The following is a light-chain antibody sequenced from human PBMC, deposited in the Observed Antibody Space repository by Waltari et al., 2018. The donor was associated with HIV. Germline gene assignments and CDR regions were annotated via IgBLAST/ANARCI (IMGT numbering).Light chain of an antibody. V-gene: IGKV1-39*01. CDR2: SAS. Sequence: DIQMTQSPSSLSASVGARVPSTCRANHTISRFLNWYQHKPGKAPNLLISSASNLHSGVPSRFGGSGSGTDFALTISSLQPEDFAVYYCQQTYSGPWTFGQGTKIDIK. CDR1: HTISRF. J-gene: IGKJ1*01. CDR3: QQTYSGPWT.